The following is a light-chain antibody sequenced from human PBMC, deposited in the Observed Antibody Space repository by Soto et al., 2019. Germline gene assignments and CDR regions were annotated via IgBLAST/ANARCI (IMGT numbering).Light chain of an antibody. Sequence: EIVLTQSPGTLSLSPGERATLSCRASQSXXXXXLAWYQQKPGQAPRLLIYGASSRATGIPDRFSGSGSGXXXXXXXXXXXXXXFXXYYCQQYGSSPWTFGQGTKVEIK. CDR2: GAS. V-gene: IGKV3-20*01. CDR3: QQYGSSPWT. J-gene: IGKJ1*01. CDR1: QSXXXXX.